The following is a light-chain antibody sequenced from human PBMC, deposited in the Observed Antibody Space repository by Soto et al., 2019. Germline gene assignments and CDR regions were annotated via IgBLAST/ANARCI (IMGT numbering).Light chain of an antibody. J-gene: IGLJ1*01. V-gene: IGLV2-14*01. Sequence: QSVLTQPASVSGSPGQSVAISCTGTSSDVGAYNYISWYQQHPGKAPKLLLSEVSNRPSGVSDRFSGSKSGNTASLTISGLQAEDEADYYCSSLTTSFHYVSGTGTKVT. CDR2: EVS. CDR3: SSLTTSFHYV. CDR1: SSDVGAYNY.